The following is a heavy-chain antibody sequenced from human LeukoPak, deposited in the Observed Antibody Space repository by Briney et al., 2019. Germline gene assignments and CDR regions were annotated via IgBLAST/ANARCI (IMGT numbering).Heavy chain of an antibody. Sequence: GGSLRLSCAASGFTFSDYGMNWVRQAPGKGLEWLSFVSGKSIAIYYADSVKGRFTISRDNAKESVYLHMSSLRAEDTAVYYCARDGAPDAHCSSTTCAIRWGQGTLVTVSS. D-gene: IGHD2-2*01. J-gene: IGHJ4*02. CDR3: ARDGAPDAHCSSTTCAIR. CDR1: GFTFSDYG. CDR2: VSGKSIAI. V-gene: IGHV3-48*04.